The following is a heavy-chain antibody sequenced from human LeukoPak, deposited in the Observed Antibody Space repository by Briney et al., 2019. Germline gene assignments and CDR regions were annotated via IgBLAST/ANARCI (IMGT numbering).Heavy chain of an antibody. CDR3: ARDTYSGSDY. CDR1: GFTFSSYE. V-gene: IGHV3-48*03. D-gene: IGHD3-10*01. J-gene: IGHJ4*02. CDR2: ISSSGSTI. Sequence: GGSPRLSCAASGFTFSSYEMNWVRQAPGKGLEWVSYISSSGSTIYYADSVKGRFTISRDNAKNSLYLQMNSLRAEDTAVYYCARDTYSGSDYWGQGTLVTVSS.